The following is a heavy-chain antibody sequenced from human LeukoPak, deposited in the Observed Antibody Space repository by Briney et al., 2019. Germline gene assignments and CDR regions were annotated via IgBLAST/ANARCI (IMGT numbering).Heavy chain of an antibody. V-gene: IGHV4-59*01. CDR2: IYYSGNT. CDR3: ARTFEVAQAYYYYYMDV. Sequence: SETLSLTCTVSGGSISSYYWSWIRQPAGKGLEWIGYIYYSGNTNYNPSLKSRVTISVDTSKNQFSLKLSSVTAADTAVYYCARTFEVAQAYYYYYMDVWGKGTTVTVSS. D-gene: IGHD2/OR15-2a*01. CDR1: GGSISSYY. J-gene: IGHJ6*03.